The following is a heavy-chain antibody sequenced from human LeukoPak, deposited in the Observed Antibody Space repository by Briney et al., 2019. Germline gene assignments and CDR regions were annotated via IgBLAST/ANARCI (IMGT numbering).Heavy chain of an antibody. CDR2: IIPTGSTT. V-gene: IGHV3-23*01. J-gene: IGHJ4*02. CDR3: AKSRESYWVPEFDY. Sequence: PGGSLRLSCVASGFRFSNYGMNWVRQAPGKGLEWVSGIIPTGSTTYYADSVKGRFTISRDNSKNTVYLQMNSLRAEDAAVYYCAKSRESYWVPEFDYWGQGTLVTVSS. CDR1: GFRFSNYG. D-gene: IGHD2-2*01.